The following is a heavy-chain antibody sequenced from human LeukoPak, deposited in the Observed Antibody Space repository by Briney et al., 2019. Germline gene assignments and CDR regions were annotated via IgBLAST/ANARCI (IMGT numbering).Heavy chain of an antibody. D-gene: IGHD3-10*01. CDR2: ISVSGGGT. CDR3: AKRGVVIRVVLVGFHKEAYYFDS. Sequence: GGSLRLSWAVSGITVSNYGMSWVRQAPGGWLEWGAGISVSGGGTVYADCVKGRFTISRDNPKNTLCREINSLRAEDTAVYFCAKRGVVIRVVLVGFHKEAYYFDSWGQGALVTVSS. V-gene: IGHV3-23*01. CDR1: GITVSNYG. J-gene: IGHJ4*02.